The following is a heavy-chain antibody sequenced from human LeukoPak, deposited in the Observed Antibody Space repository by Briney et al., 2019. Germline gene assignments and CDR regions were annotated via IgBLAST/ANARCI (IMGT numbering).Heavy chain of an antibody. CDR2: IKEDGSEI. CDR3: ARDRGYSTFDY. D-gene: IGHD4-23*01. Sequence: PGGSLRLSCAASGFTFSSYWMSWVRQAPGKGLEWVANIKEDGSEINYVDSVKCRFTISRDNAKNSLYLQMNSLRVDDTAVYYCARDRGYSTFDYWGQGTLVTVSS. J-gene: IGHJ4*02. CDR1: GFTFSSYW. V-gene: IGHV3-7*01.